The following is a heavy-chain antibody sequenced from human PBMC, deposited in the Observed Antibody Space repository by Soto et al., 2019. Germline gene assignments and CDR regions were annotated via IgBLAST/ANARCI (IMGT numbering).Heavy chain of an antibody. Sequence: QVQLQESGPGLVKPSQTLSLTCTVSGGSLSSGDYYWRWIRQPPGKGLEWIGYIYYSGRTYYNPSLKIRVTISVHTSKTQFSLKLSSVTAAGTAVYYCARRLVGWGSSGSDYWGQGTLVTVSS. V-gene: IGHV4-30-4*01. CDR1: GGSLSSGDYY. CDR3: ARRLVGWGSSGSDY. D-gene: IGHD3-22*01. J-gene: IGHJ4*02. CDR2: IYYSGRT.